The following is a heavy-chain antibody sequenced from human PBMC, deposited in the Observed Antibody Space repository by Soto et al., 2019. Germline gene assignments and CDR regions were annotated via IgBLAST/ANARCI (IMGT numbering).Heavy chain of an antibody. D-gene: IGHD5-12*01. CDR2: IYYSGST. Sequence: PSETLSLTCTVSGGSISSSSYYWGWIRQPPGKGLEWIGSIYYSGSTYYNPSLKSRVTISVDPSKNQFSLKLSSVTAADPAVYYCARLDTEEGGLVATIWNNWFDPWGQGTLVTVSS. CDR3: ARLDTEEGGLVATIWNNWFDP. J-gene: IGHJ5*02. V-gene: IGHV4-39*01. CDR1: GGSISSSSYY.